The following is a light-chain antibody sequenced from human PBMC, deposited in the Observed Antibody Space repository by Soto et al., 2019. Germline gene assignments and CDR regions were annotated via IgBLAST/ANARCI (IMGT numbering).Light chain of an antibody. V-gene: IGLV2-14*01. CDR2: DVS. CDR3: SSYTSSSALYV. Sequence: QSALTQPASVSGSPGQSITISCTGTSSDVGGYNYVSWYQQHPGNAPKLMIYDVSNRPSGVSNRFSGSKSGNTASLTISGLQAEEEADYYCSSYTSSSALYVFGTGTKLTVL. J-gene: IGLJ1*01. CDR1: SSDVGGYNY.